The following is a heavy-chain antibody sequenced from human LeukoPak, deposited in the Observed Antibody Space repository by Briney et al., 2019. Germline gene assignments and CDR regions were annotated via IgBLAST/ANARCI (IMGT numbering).Heavy chain of an antibody. D-gene: IGHD1-26*01. V-gene: IGHV3-13*01. J-gene: IGHJ2*01. Sequence: GGSLRLSCAASGFTFSSYDMHWVRQATGKGLEWVSSIGTAGDTYYPGSVKGRFTISRENAKNSLYLQMNSLRAGDTAVYYCARGGILNWYFDLWGRGTLVTVSS. CDR1: GFTFSSYD. CDR2: IGTAGDT. CDR3: ARGGILNWYFDL.